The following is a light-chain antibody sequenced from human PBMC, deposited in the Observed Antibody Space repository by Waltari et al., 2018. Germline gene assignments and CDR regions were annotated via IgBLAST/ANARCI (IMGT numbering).Light chain of an antibody. J-gene: IGLJ2*01. Sequence: QSALTQPPSASGSPGQSVSISCTGTSSDVGGYKYVSWYQQHPGQAPKLLIYEVSKRPSGVPVRFSGSKSGNTASLTVSGLQVEDDAGYYCSSYAGNNVVFGGGTKLTVL. CDR2: EVS. CDR1: SSDVGGYKY. CDR3: SSYAGNNVV. V-gene: IGLV2-8*01.